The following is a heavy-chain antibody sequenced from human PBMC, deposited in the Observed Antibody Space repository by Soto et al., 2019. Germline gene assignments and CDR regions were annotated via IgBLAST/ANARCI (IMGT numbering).Heavy chain of an antibody. J-gene: IGHJ4*02. Sequence: GGSLRLSCAASEFTFSNYAMSWVRQAPGKGLEWVSSISGSGVSTYYADSVKGRLTISRDNSNNTLYLQMNSLRAEDTAVYYCAKEGGYSYGYSVYWGQGTLVTVSS. V-gene: IGHV3-23*01. CDR2: ISGSGVST. CDR1: EFTFSNYA. CDR3: AKEGGYSYGYSVY. D-gene: IGHD5-18*01.